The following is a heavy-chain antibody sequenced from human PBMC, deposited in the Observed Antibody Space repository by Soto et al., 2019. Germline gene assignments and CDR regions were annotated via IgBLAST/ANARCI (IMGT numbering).Heavy chain of an antibody. V-gene: IGHV1-58*01. Sequence: SVKVSCKASGFPFTSSAVQWVRPARGQRLEWIGWLVVGSGNTNYAQKFQERVAITRDMSTSTAYLELSSLRSEDTAGYYRAADRGIAARPDYYYYYGMDVWGQGTTVTVSS. J-gene: IGHJ6*02. CDR3: AADRGIAARPDYYYYYGMDV. D-gene: IGHD6-6*01. CDR2: LVVGSGNT. CDR1: GFPFTSSA.